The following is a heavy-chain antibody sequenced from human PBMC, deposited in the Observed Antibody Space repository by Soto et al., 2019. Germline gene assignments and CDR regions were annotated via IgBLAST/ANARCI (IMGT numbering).Heavy chain of an antibody. Sequence: EVQLLESGGGLVQPGGSLRLSCAASGFTFSSYAMSWVRQAPGKGLEWVSAISGSAGSTYYADSVKGRFTISRDNSKNTLYRQMNALRAEDTAVYYCASRMTMIVVVIGDAFDVWGQGTMVTVSS. V-gene: IGHV3-23*01. J-gene: IGHJ3*01. D-gene: IGHD3-22*01. CDR1: GFTFSSYA. CDR2: ISGSAGST. CDR3: ASRMTMIVVVIGDAFDV.